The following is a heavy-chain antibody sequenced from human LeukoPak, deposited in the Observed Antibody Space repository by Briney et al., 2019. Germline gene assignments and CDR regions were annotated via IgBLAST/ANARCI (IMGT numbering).Heavy chain of an antibody. D-gene: IGHD1-26*01. J-gene: IGHJ4*02. V-gene: IGHV1-18*01. CDR3: ARYSGSYSFSH. Sequence: ASVKVSCKASGYTFTSYGISWVRQAPGQGLEWVGWIRAYNGNTNYAQKLQGRVTMTTDTSTSTAYMELRSLRSDDTVVYCCARYSGSYSFSHWGQGTLVTVSS. CDR1: GYTFTSYG. CDR2: IRAYNGNT.